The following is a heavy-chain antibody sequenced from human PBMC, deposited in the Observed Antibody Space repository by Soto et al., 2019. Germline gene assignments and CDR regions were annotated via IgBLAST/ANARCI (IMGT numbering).Heavy chain of an antibody. Sequence: QVQLVQSGDEVKKPGASVKVSCKASGYIFVNYGIAWVRQAPRQGLEWMGWISPYTGNTHSASKAQGRLTMTTDTTXSTAYMDLGSLTSDDTAVYYCVMVDNYVTPTPQDVWGQGTTVTVSS. CDR2: ISPYTGNT. CDR1: GYIFVNYG. V-gene: IGHV1-18*01. J-gene: IGHJ6*02. D-gene: IGHD3-16*01. CDR3: VMVDNYVTPTPQDV.